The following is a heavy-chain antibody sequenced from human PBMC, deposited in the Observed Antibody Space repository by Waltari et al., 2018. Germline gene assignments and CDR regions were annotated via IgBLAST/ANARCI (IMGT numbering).Heavy chain of an antibody. CDR3: ARGSVEYYDSDNFDY. Sequence: QVTLKESGPALVKPTQTLTLTCTFSGFSISTTGTGVSWIRQPPGKALEWLASIYWDDDKYYSTSLKSRLTISKDTSKNQVVLTMTNMDPVDTATYYCARGSVEYYDSDNFDYWGQGVLVTVSS. V-gene: IGHV2-70*04. CDR1: GFSISTTGTG. D-gene: IGHD3-22*01. CDR2: IYWDDDK. J-gene: IGHJ4*02.